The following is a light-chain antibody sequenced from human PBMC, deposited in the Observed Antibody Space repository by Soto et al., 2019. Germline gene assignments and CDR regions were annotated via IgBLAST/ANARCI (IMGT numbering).Light chain of an antibody. V-gene: IGKV3-15*01. CDR3: QQYKNWPPAA. J-gene: IGKJ2*01. CDR1: QSVGSN. Sequence: EIVMTQSPATLSVSPGERATLSCRASQSVGSNLAWYQQKPGQAPRLLIYGASTRATGIPARFSGSGSGTEFTLTISSLLSEDFAVYYCQQYKNWPPAAFGQGTKLEIK. CDR2: GAS.